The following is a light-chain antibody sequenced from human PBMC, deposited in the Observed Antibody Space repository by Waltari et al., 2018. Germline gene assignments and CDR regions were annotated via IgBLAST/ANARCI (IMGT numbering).Light chain of an antibody. J-gene: IGKJ5*01. CDR2: DAY. V-gene: IGKV1-33*01. CDR1: QDITDH. Sequence: DIQLTQSPSSLSASVGDRVTVTCQASQDITDHLNWYQQKPDRAPKLLIFDAYTLETGVPSRFSGSGSGTEFTFTINSLQPEDIGTYYCQQFDDAPLTFGQGTRLDIK. CDR3: QQFDDAPLT.